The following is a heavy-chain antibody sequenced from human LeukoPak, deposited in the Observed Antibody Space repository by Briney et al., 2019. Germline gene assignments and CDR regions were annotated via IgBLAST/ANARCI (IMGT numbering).Heavy chain of an antibody. CDR3: ARGLKVRGVIEYYYYMDV. V-gene: IGHV3-7*01. D-gene: IGHD3-10*01. Sequence: GGSLRPSCAASGFTFSSYWMSWVRQAPGKGLEWVANIKQDGSEKYYVDSVKGRFTISRDNAKNSLYLQMNSLRAEDTAVYYCARGLKVRGVIEYYYYMDVWGKGTTVTVSS. CDR2: IKQDGSEK. J-gene: IGHJ6*03. CDR1: GFTFSSYW.